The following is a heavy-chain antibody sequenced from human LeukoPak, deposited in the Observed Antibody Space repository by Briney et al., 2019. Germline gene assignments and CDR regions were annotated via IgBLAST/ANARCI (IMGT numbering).Heavy chain of an antibody. D-gene: IGHD4-17*01. CDR1: GGSISSGAYY. J-gene: IGHJ4*02. CDR3: SRGDGDNQSY. CDR2: IYYSGSA. Sequence: SQTLSLTCTVSGGSISSGAYYCNWIRQPPGKGLGWIGFIYYSGSAYYTPSLKSRITISLDTSKNQFSLRLTSVTAADTAVYYCSRGDGDNQSYWGQGTLVTVSS. V-gene: IGHV4-30-4*01.